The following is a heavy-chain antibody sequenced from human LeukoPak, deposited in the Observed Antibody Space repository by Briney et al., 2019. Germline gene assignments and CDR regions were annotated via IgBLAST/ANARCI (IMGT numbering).Heavy chain of an antibody. CDR3: AKDPYDYVWGSYHIDY. Sequence: GGSLRLSCAASGFTFSSYAMNWVRQAPGKGLEWVSAISGSGHSTYYADSVKGRLTISRDNSRNTLYLQMNSLRAEDTAVYYCAKDPYDYVWGSYHIDYWGQGTLVTVSS. D-gene: IGHD3-16*01. CDR1: GFTFSSYA. V-gene: IGHV3-23*01. J-gene: IGHJ4*02. CDR2: ISGSGHST.